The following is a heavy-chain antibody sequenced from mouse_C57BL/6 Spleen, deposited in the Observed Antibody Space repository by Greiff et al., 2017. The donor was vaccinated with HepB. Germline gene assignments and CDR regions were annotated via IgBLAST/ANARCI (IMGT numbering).Heavy chain of an antibody. Sequence: EVKLEESGGGLVKPGGSLKLSCAASGFTFSDYGMHWVRQAPEKGLEWVAYISSGSSTIYYADTVKGRFTISRDNAKNTLFLQMTSLRSEDTAMYYCARVFYGSSGYFDVWGTGTTVTVSS. V-gene: IGHV5-17*01. CDR3: ARVFYGSSGYFDV. CDR2: ISSGSSTI. CDR1: GFTFSDYG. J-gene: IGHJ1*03. D-gene: IGHD1-1*01.